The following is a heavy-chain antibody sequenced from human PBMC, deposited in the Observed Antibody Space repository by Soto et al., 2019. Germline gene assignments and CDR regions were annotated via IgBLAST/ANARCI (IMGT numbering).Heavy chain of an antibody. CDR1: GFTFSSYS. Sequence: GGSLILSCAASGFTFSSYSMNWVRQAPGKGLEWVSSISSSSSYIYYADSVKGRFTISRDNAKNSLYLQMNSLRAEDTAVYYCARDRGAAPEIYYYYYGMDVWGQGTTVTXSS. J-gene: IGHJ6*02. D-gene: IGHD6-6*01. CDR3: ARDRGAAPEIYYYYYGMDV. CDR2: ISSSSSYI. V-gene: IGHV3-21*01.